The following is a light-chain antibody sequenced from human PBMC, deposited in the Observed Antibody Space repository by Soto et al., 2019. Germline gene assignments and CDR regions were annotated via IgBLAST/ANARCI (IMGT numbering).Light chain of an antibody. V-gene: IGLV2-14*01. CDR3: SSYSIRTAYL. Sequence: QSVLSQPASVAGSPRQSITISCTRTSRHVGGYDYVSWYQLHPGKAPKLMVFEVSNRPSGVSYRFSGSKSGNTASLTISGLQAEDEADYFCSSYSIRTAYLFGTGTKATVL. CDR2: EVS. CDR1: SRHVGGYDY. J-gene: IGLJ1*01.